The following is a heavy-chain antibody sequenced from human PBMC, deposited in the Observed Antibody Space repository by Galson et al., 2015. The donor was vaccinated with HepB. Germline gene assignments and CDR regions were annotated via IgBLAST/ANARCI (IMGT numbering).Heavy chain of an antibody. CDR3: ARDGSVVVVAEGFDY. D-gene: IGHD2-15*01. J-gene: IGHJ4*02. Sequence: SLRLSCAASGFTFSSYAMHWVRQAPGKGLEWVAVISYDGSNKYYADSVKGRFTISRDNSKNTLYLQMNSLRAEDTAVYYCARDGSVVVVAEGFDYWGQGTLVTVSS. V-gene: IGHV3-30*04. CDR1: GFTFSSYA. CDR2: ISYDGSNK.